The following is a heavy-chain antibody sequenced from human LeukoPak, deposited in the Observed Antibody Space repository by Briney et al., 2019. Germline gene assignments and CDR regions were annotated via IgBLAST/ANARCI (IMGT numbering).Heavy chain of an antibody. D-gene: IGHD2-2*01. CDR3: AKVAAIVVVPAAADY. CDR2: ISGSGGST. V-gene: IGHV3-23*01. Sequence: PGGSLRLSCAASGFTFSTYAMSWVRQAPGKGPEWVSGISGSGGSTYYADSVKGRFTISRDNSKNTLYLQMNSLKAEDTAVYYCAKVAAIVVVPAAADYWGQGTLVTVSS. CDR1: GFTFSTYA. J-gene: IGHJ4*02.